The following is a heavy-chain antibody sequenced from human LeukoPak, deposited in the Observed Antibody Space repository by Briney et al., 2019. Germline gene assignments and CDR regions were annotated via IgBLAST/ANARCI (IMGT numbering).Heavy chain of an antibody. CDR3: AMGAFDV. J-gene: IGHJ3*01. Sequence: GGSLRLSCATSGFAFSNFWMTWVRQAPGRGLEWVSCINTGETTFYADSVKGRFTIPRDSSKNNLYLHMTSLRDEDTALYYCAMGAFDVWGQGTVVIVSS. CDR1: GFAFSNFW. CDR2: INTGETT. D-gene: IGHD3-16*01. V-gene: IGHV3-23*01.